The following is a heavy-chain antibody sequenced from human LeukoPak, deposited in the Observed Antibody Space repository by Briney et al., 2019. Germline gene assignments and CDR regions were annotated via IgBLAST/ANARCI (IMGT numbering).Heavy chain of an antibody. CDR3: AGLAPIGIVVVFSGGIDY. J-gene: IGHJ4*02. V-gene: IGHV4-38-2*01. CDR1: GYSISSGYY. D-gene: IGHD3-22*01. Sequence: PSETLSLTCAVSGYSISSGYYWGWIRQPPGKGLEWIGNIYHSGSTYYNPSLKSRVTISVDTSKNQFSLKLSSVTAADTAVYYCAGLAPIGIVVVFSGGIDYWGQGTLVTVSS. CDR2: IYHSGST.